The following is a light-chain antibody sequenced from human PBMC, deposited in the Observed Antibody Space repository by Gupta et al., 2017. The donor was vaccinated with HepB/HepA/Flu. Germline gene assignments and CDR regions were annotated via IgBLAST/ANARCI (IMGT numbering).Light chain of an antibody. V-gene: IGKV1-33*01. CDR1: QDINNY. J-gene: IGKJ3*01. CDR2: DAS. Sequence: IQMTQSPSSLSASVGDRVTITCQASQDINNYLNWYQQKPGKAPKLLISDASNLEAGVPSRFSGSGSGTHFTFTISGLQPEDLATYYCQQYDDLPIFTFGPGTKVELK. CDR3: QQYDDLPIFT.